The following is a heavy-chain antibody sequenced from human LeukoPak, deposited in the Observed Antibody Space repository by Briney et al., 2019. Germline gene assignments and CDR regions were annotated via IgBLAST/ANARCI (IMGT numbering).Heavy chain of an antibody. CDR1: GYTFTSYG. J-gene: IGHJ5*02. V-gene: IGHV1-18*01. Sequence: ASVKVSCKASGYTFTSYGISWVRQAPGQGLEWMGWISVYNGNTNYAQKPQGRVTMTTDTSTSTIYMELRSLRSDDTAVYYCAGLLDWFDPWGQGTLVTVSS. CDR2: ISVYNGNT. CDR3: AGLLDWFDP.